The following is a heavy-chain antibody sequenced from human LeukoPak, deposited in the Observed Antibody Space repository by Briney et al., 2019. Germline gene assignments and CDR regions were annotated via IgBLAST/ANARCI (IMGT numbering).Heavy chain of an antibody. J-gene: IGHJ4*02. CDR1: GYTFTAYY. CDR3: ARDYYDSSGYYTSGYYGIPDY. CDR2: INPHTGRT. V-gene: IGHV1-2*02. Sequence: ASVKVSCKASGYTFTAYYLHWVRRAPGQGLEWMGWINPHTGRTESAQKFQGRVTLTRDTAISAAYMELSSLRSDDTAVYYCARDYYDSSGYYTSGYYGIPDYWGQGTLVTVSS. D-gene: IGHD3-22*01.